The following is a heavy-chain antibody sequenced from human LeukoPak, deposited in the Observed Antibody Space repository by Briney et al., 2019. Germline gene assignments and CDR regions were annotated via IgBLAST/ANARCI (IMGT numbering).Heavy chain of an antibody. V-gene: IGHV3-23*01. Sequence: GGSLRLSCAVSGITLSNYGMSWVRQAPGKGLEWVAGISDSGGRTNYADSVKGRFTISRDNPKNTLYLQMNSLRAEDTAVYFCAKRGVVIRVILIGFHKEAYYFDSWGQGALVTVSS. J-gene: IGHJ4*02. CDR1: GITLSNYG. D-gene: IGHD3-9*01. CDR2: ISDSGGRT. CDR3: AKRGVVIRVILIGFHKEAYYFDS.